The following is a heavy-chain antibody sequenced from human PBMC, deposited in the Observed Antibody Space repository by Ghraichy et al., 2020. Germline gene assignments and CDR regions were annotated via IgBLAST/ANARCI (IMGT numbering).Heavy chain of an antibody. Sequence: GGPLRLSCAASGFTFSDHWMSWVRQAPGKGLEWVANIKQDASQRYYADSAKGRFTISRDNAKNSLYLQMNSLRAEDTAVYYCAGPYTNYEWGPGTLVTVSS. CDR3: AGPYTNYE. D-gene: IGHD4-11*01. CDR2: IKQDASQR. CDR1: GFTFSDHW. J-gene: IGHJ4*02. V-gene: IGHV3-7*01.